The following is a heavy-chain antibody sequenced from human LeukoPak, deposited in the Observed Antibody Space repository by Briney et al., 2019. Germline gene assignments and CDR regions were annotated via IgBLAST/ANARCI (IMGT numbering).Heavy chain of an antibody. CDR3: ARGYYDILTGYYYYYGMDV. Sequence: SETLSLTCAVSGGSISSGGYCWSWGRQHAGKGLEWIVYIDYSGSTYYKPSRKSRFTISVNTSKNQLSLKLSSVSAADTAVYYCARGYYDILTGYYYYYGMDVWGQGTTVTVSS. CDR1: GGSISSGGYC. D-gene: IGHD3-9*01. CDR2: IDYSGST. J-gene: IGHJ6*02. V-gene: IGHV4-31*11.